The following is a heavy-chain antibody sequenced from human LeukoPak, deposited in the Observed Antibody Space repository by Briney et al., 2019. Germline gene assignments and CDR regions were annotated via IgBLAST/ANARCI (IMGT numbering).Heavy chain of an antibody. D-gene: IGHD6-19*01. CDR3: ARGISSGWYGAFDI. Sequence: SETLSLTCTVSGGSISSYYWSWIRQPAGKGLEWIGRIYTSGSTNYNPSLKSGVTMSVDTSKNQFSLRLSSVTAADTAVYYCARGISSGWYGAFDIWGQGTMVTVSS. J-gene: IGHJ3*02. CDR1: GGSISSYY. V-gene: IGHV4-4*07. CDR2: IYTSGST.